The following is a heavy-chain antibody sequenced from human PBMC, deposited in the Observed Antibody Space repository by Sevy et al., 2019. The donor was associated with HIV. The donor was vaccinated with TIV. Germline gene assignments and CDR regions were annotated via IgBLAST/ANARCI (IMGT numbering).Heavy chain of an antibody. CDR1: GFTLSDYY. D-gene: IGHD3-16*01. V-gene: IGHV3-11*01. CDR2: ISGSDDSGGDDTI. CDR3: ARDHVKDGKGGDYYYHAMDV. Sequence: GGSLRLSCTASGFTLSDYYMSWIRQAPGKGLQWISYISGSDDSGGDDTINYADSVKGRFTISRDKAKNSLYLQMSSLRADDTAVYYCARDHVKDGKGGDYYYHAMDVWGRGTTVTVSS. J-gene: IGHJ6*02.